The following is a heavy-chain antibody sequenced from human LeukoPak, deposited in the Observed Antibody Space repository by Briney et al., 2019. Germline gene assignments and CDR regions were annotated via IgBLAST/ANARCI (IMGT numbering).Heavy chain of an antibody. CDR2: INHSGST. CDR3: ARLGIAVAGTWYFDY. CDR1: GGSFSGYY. Sequence: SETLSLTCAVYGGSFSGYYWSWIRQPPGKGLEWIGEINHSGSTNYNPSLKSRVTISVDTSKNQFSLKLSSVTAADTAVYYCARLGIAVAGTWYFDYWGQGTLVTVSP. D-gene: IGHD6-19*01. V-gene: IGHV4-34*01. J-gene: IGHJ4*02.